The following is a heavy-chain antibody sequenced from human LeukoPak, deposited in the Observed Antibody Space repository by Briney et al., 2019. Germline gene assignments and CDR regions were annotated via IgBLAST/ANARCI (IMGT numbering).Heavy chain of an antibody. Sequence: GGSLRLSCAASGFTFSDDYMDWVRQAPGKGLEWVGRTRNKANSYTTEYAASVKGRFTISRDESKNSLYLQMNSLKTEDTAVYYCVLSVGYWGQGTLVTVSS. V-gene: IGHV3-72*01. CDR3: VLSVGY. D-gene: IGHD2/OR15-2a*01. CDR1: GFTFSDDY. J-gene: IGHJ4*02. CDR2: TRNKANSYTT.